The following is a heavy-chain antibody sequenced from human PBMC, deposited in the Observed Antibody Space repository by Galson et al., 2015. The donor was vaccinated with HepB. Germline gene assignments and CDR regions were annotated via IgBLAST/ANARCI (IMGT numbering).Heavy chain of an antibody. D-gene: IGHD6-13*01. V-gene: IGHV3-11*04. CDR1: GFTFSSHP. CDR3: ARQYSSAWYGYYFDY. CDR2: ISGNGNTK. J-gene: IGHJ4*02. Sequence: SLRLSCAISGFTFSSHPMSWIRQAPGRELEWVSSISGNGNTKHYADSVKGRFTISRDNAKDSVSLQMNSLTAEDTAVYYCARQYSSAWYGYYFDYFGQGTPVTVSS.